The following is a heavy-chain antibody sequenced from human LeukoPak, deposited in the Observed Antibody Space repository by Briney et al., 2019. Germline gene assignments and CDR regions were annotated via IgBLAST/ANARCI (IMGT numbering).Heavy chain of an antibody. CDR1: GGSISSSNW. D-gene: IGHD5-24*01. V-gene: IGHV4-4*02. CDR3: AREGGQRWLQLRGYYFDY. Sequence: PSETLSLTCAVSGGSISSSNWWSWVRQPPGKGLEWIGEIYHSGSTNYNPSLKSRVTISVDKSKNQFSLKLSSVTAADTAVYYCAREGGQRWLQLRGYYFDYWGQGTLVTVSS. J-gene: IGHJ4*02. CDR2: IYHSGST.